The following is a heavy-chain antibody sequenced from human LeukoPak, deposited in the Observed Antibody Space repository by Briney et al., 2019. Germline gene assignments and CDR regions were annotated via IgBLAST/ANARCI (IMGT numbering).Heavy chain of an antibody. D-gene: IGHD4-17*01. CDR3: ARGNPSTTVTTPLGWFDP. Sequence: SETLSLTCAVYGGSFSGYYWSWIRQPPGKGLEWIGEINHSGSTNYNPSLKSRVTISVDTSKNQFSLKLSSVTAADTAVYYCARGNPSTTVTTPLGWFDPWGQGTLVTVSS. CDR2: INHSGST. CDR1: GGSFSGYY. V-gene: IGHV4-34*01. J-gene: IGHJ5*02.